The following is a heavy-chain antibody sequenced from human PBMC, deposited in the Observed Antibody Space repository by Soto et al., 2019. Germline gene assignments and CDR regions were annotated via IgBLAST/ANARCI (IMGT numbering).Heavy chain of an antibody. CDR3: ARGIVVVVAATQGGMDV. Sequence: ASVKVSCKASGYTFTGYYMHWVRQAPGQGLEWMGWINPNSGGTNYAQKFQGRATMTRDTSISTAYMELSRLRSDDTAVYYCARGIVVVVAATQGGMDVWGQGTTVTVSS. J-gene: IGHJ6*02. V-gene: IGHV1-2*02. CDR1: GYTFTGYY. CDR2: INPNSGGT. D-gene: IGHD2-15*01.